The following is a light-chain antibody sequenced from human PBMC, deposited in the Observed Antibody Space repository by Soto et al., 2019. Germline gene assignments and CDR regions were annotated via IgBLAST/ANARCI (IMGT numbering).Light chain of an antibody. CDR1: QGISSY. V-gene: IGKV1-8*01. CDR2: AAS. CDR3: QQYYSYPLT. Sequence: AIRMTQSPSSLSASTGDRVTITCRASQGISSYLAWYQQKPGKAPKLLIYAASTLQSGVPSRFGGSASGTDFTLTISCLQSEDFATYYCQQYYSYPLTFGGGTKVEIK. J-gene: IGKJ4*01.